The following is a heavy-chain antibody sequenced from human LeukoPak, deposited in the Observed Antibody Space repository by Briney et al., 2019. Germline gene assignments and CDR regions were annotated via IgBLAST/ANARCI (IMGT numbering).Heavy chain of an antibody. Sequence: SETLSLTCTVSGGSISSYYWSWIRQTPGKRLEWIGYIYYSGSTNYNPPLKSRVTISVDTSKNQFSLKLSSVTAADTAVYYCARYYDSSGYWAFDIWGQGTMVTVSS. CDR1: GGSISSYY. V-gene: IGHV4-59*08. CDR2: IYYSGST. J-gene: IGHJ3*02. CDR3: ARYYDSSGYWAFDI. D-gene: IGHD3-22*01.